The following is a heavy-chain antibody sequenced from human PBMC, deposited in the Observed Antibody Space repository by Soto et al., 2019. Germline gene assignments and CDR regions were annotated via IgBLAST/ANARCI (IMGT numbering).Heavy chain of an antibody. CDR3: ASITCSDGSCYNDY. CDR2: ISSDGSST. V-gene: IGHV3-74*01. J-gene: IGHJ4*02. CDR1: GFTFSSYW. D-gene: IGHD2-15*01. Sequence: QPGGSLRLSCAASGFTFSSYWMHWVRQAPGKGLVCVSRISSDGSSTTYADSVKGRFTISRDNAQNTLYLQMNSLRAEDTAVYYCASITCSDGSCYNDYWGLGTLVTVYS.